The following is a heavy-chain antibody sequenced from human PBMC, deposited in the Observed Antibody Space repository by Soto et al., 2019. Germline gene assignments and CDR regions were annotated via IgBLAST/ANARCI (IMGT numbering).Heavy chain of an antibody. V-gene: IGHV4-30-4*01. J-gene: IGHJ4*02. D-gene: IGHD3-10*01. Sequence: SETLSLTCTVSGGSISSGDYYWSWIRQPPGKGLEWIGYIYYSGSTYYNPSLKSRVTISVDTSKNQFSLKLSSVTAADTAVYYCARGGGYYGSGSYYNNRLFLRLWPRFDYWGQGTLVTVSS. CDR1: GGSISSGDYY. CDR2: IYYSGST. CDR3: ARGGGYYGSGSYYNNRLFLRLWPRFDY.